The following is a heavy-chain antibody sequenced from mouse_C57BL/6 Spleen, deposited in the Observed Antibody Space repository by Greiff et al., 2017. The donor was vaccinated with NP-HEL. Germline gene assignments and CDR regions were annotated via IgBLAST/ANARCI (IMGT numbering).Heavy chain of an antibody. CDR2: INPNNGGT. D-gene: IGHD1-1*01. Sequence: EVQLQQSGPELVKPGASVKIPCKASGYTFTDYNMDWVKQSHGKSLEWIGDINPNNGGTIYNQKFKGKATLTVDKSSSTAYMELRSLTSEDTAVYYCARKGITTVVATWDAMDYWGQGTSVTVSS. CDR1: GYTFTDYN. CDR3: ARKGITTVVATWDAMDY. J-gene: IGHJ4*01. V-gene: IGHV1-18*01.